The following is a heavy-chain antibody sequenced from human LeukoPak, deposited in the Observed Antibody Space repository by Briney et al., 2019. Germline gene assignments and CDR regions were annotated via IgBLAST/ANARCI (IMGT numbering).Heavy chain of an antibody. J-gene: IGHJ6*02. CDR2: MNPNSGNA. Sequence: GASVKVSCKASGYTFTSYDINWVRQATGQGLEWMGWMNPNSGNAGYAQKFQGRVTMTRNTSISTAYMELSSLRSEDTAVYYCARGYSYGYWSYYYGMDVWGQGTTVTVSS. D-gene: IGHD5-18*01. V-gene: IGHV1-8*01. CDR3: ARGYSYGYWSYYYGMDV. CDR1: GYTFTSYD.